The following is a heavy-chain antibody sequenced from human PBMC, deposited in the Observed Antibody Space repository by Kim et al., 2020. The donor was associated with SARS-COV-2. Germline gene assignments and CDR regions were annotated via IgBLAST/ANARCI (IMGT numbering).Heavy chain of an antibody. V-gene: IGHV4-39*07. D-gene: IGHD3-10*01. J-gene: IGHJ4*02. Sequence: NPSLKSQVTISGDTSKNQFSLKLSSVTAADTAVYYCARDPGSQGLIGVDYWGQGTLVTVSS. CDR3: ARDPGSQGLIGVDY.